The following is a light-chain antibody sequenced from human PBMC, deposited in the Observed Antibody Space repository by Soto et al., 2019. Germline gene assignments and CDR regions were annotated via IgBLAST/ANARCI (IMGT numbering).Light chain of an antibody. J-gene: IGKJ4*01. CDR2: GAS. CDR3: QQYGSSPLP. Sequence: EIALTQSPGTLSLSPGERATLSCRASESVSDNYLAWYQQRSGQAPRLVIYGASSRASAVPDRFSGSGSGADFTLTISRLEPEDFAVYYCQQYGSSPLPFGGGTKVEIK. CDR1: ESVSDNY. V-gene: IGKV3-20*01.